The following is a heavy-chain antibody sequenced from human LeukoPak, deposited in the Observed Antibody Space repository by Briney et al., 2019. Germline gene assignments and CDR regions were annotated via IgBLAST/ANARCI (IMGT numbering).Heavy chain of an antibody. CDR2: ISAYNGNT. Sequence: GASVKVSCKASGYTFTSYGISWVRQAPGQGLEWMGWISAYNGNTNYAQKLQGRVTMTTDTSTSTAYMELRSLRSDDTAVYYCARSFGLLWFGDPNWFDPWGQGTLVTASS. J-gene: IGHJ5*02. CDR3: ARSFGLLWFGDPNWFDP. D-gene: IGHD3-10*01. V-gene: IGHV1-18*04. CDR1: GYTFTSYG.